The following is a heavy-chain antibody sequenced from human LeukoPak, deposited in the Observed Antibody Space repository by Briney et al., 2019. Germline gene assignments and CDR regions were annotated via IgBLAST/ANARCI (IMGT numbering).Heavy chain of an antibody. CDR3: AKDRDDSSGFYHDY. Sequence: GGSLRLSCAASGFTFSSYWMSWVRQAPGKGLAWVSSISGSGGSIYYADSVKGRFTISRDNSKNTLYLQMNSLRAEDTAVYYCAKDRDDSSGFYHDYWGQGTLVTVSS. V-gene: IGHV3-23*01. CDR1: GFTFSSYW. J-gene: IGHJ4*02. CDR2: ISGSGGSI. D-gene: IGHD3-22*01.